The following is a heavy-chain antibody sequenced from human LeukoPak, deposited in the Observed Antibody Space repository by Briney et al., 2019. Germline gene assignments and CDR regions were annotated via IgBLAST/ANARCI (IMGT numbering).Heavy chain of an antibody. J-gene: IGHJ4*02. CDR1: GGTFSSYA. CDR2: IIPIFGTA. CDR3: ARSGTYCGGDCYPALDY. Sequence: ASVKVSCKASGGTFSSYAISWVRQAPGQGLEWMGGIIPIFGTANYAQKFQGRVTITADESTSTAYMDLSSLRSEDTAVYYCARSGTYCGGDCYPALDYWGQGTLVTVSS. V-gene: IGHV1-69*13. D-gene: IGHD2-21*02.